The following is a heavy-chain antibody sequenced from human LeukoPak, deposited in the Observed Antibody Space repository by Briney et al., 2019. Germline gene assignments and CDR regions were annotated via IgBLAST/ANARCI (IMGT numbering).Heavy chain of an antibody. Sequence: PSQTLSLTCAVYGGSFSGYYWSWIRQPPGKRLEWIGEINHSGSTNYNPSLKSRVTISVDTSKNQFSLKLSSVTAADTAVYYCARGRRGYYYYYYMDVWGKGTTVTVSS. D-gene: IGHD3-10*01. J-gene: IGHJ6*03. CDR3: ARGRRGYYYYYYMDV. CDR2: INHSGST. CDR1: GGSFSGYY. V-gene: IGHV4-34*01.